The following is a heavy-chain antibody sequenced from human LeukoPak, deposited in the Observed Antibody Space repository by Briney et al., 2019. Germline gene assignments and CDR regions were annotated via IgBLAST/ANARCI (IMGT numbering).Heavy chain of an antibody. D-gene: IGHD2-8*01. J-gene: IGHJ4*02. CDR1: GGSFSYYY. CDR3: SRENGAFSPFGY. V-gene: IGHV4-34*10. Sequence: PSETLSLTCAVYGGSFSYYYWSWIRQPPGKTLEWIGEINHSGSTNYNPSLSSRVIMALDTSKNHLSLNLTSVPAADTAVYYCSRENGAFSPFGYWGQGTLVTVPS. CDR2: INHSGST.